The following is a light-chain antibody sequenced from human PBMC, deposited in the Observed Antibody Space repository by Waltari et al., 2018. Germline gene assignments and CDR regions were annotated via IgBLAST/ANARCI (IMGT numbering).Light chain of an antibody. Sequence: DIQMTQSPSSLSASVGDRVTITCRASQTINKYLNWYQKKPGRAPKVLISVISYLHTGVPSRFSGSGSGTDFTLTISSLQSEDFAVYYCQQYDNWPLTFGGGTKVEIK. V-gene: IGKV1-39*01. CDR1: QTINKY. CDR3: QQYDNWPLT. J-gene: IGKJ4*01. CDR2: VIS.